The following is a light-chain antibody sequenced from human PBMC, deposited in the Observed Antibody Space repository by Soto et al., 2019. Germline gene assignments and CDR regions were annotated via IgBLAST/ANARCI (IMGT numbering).Light chain of an antibody. CDR3: QQRSNWPPT. CDR2: DAS. Sequence: EIVLTQSPATLSLSPGERVTLSCRASQSVSSYLAWYQQKPGQAPRLLIYDASTRATGIPARFSGSGSGTDFTLTITSLEPEDFAVYYCQQRSNWPPTFGQGTKVDI. CDR1: QSVSSY. J-gene: IGKJ1*01. V-gene: IGKV3-11*01.